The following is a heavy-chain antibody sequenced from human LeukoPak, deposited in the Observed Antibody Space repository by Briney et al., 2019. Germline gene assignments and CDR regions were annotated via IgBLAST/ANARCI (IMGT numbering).Heavy chain of an antibody. J-gene: IGHJ5*02. CDR2: ISTNTGNP. D-gene: IGHD6-13*01. CDR3: ARGLGYSSSWYRGAGSWFDP. Sequence: ASVKVSCKASGYTFRQYSISWVRQAPGQGLEWMGWISTNTGNPTYAQGFTGRFVFSLDTSVRTAYLQISSLKTEDTAVYYCARGLGYSSSWYRGAGSWFDPWGQGTLVTVSS. CDR1: GYTFRQYS. V-gene: IGHV7-4-1*02.